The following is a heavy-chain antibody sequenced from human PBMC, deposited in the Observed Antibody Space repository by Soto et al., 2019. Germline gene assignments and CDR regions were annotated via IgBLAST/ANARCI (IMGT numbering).Heavy chain of an antibody. CDR3: ARVRWITMVRGVHYGMDV. CDR2: IYYSGST. CDR1: GGSVSSGSYY. Sequence: PSETLSLTCTVSGGSVSSGSYYWSWIRQPPGKGLEWIGYIYYSGSTNYNPSLKSRVTISVDTSKNQLSLKLSSVTAADTAVYYCARVRWITMVRGVHYGMDVWGQGTTVTVSS. D-gene: IGHD3-10*01. J-gene: IGHJ6*02. V-gene: IGHV4-61*01.